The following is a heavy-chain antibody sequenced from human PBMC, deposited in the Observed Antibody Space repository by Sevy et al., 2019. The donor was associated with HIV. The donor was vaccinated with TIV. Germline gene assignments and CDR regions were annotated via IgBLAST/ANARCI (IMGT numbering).Heavy chain of an antibody. CDR1: GFSLNSFW. Sequence: GGYLRLSCAASGFSLNSFWMTWVRQTPGKGLEWVANINQNGSVTYYVDSVKGRFTISRDNSRNLLYLQMTSLRVEDTALYYCVRAVATNGSFWGQGTLVTVSS. D-gene: IGHD2-15*01. V-gene: IGHV3-7*01. CDR3: VRAVATNGSF. CDR2: INQNGSVT. J-gene: IGHJ4*02.